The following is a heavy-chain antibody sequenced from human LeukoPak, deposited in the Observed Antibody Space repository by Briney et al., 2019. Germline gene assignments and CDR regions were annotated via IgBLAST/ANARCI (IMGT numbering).Heavy chain of an antibody. Sequence: SVKVSCKASGGTFSSYAISWVRQAPGQGLEWMGRIIPIFGIANYAQKFQGRVTITADKSTSTAYMELSSLRSEDTAVYYCARDENLGEPVYWGQGTLVTVSS. CDR1: GGTFSSYA. CDR2: IIPIFGIA. CDR3: ARDENLGEPVY. J-gene: IGHJ4*02. D-gene: IGHD3-16*01. V-gene: IGHV1-69*04.